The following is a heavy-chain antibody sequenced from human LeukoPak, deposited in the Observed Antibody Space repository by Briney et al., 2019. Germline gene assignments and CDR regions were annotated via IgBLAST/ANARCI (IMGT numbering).Heavy chain of an antibody. J-gene: IGHJ4*02. V-gene: IGHV3-23*01. CDR1: GFDFSRYV. CDR2: ISGSGDTT. Sequence: GGSLRLSCVASGFDFSRYVVNWVRQAPGKGLEWVSGISGSGDTTYYTDSVKGRFTISRDNSENTLYLQMDSLTVGDTAIYYCAKDRGITARPYAFDSWGQGTPVTVSS. D-gene: IGHD6-6*01. CDR3: AKDRGITARPYAFDS.